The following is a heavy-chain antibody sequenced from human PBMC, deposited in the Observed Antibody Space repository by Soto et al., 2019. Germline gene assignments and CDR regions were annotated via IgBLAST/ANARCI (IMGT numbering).Heavy chain of an antibody. CDR2: VNPNNGDT. CDR3: AKVSRKGSAIAFDY. Sequence: QVQLVQSGAELKKPGASVKVSCKASGYTFSNYDMNWVRQATGQGPEWIGWVNPNNGDTGYAQQFQGRVTLTTDISTATAYMELPSLRSEDTAIYYCAKVSRKGSAIAFDYWGQGTLITVSS. D-gene: IGHD3-10*01. CDR1: GYTFSNYD. V-gene: IGHV1-8*01. J-gene: IGHJ4*02.